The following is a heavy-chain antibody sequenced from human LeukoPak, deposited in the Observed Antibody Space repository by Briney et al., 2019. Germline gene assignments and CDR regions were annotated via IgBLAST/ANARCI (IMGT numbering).Heavy chain of an antibody. CDR2: FDPEDGET. V-gene: IGHV1-24*01. CDR3: ATDRPSRIAVASRGEFDY. D-gene: IGHD6-19*01. CDR1: GYTLTELS. J-gene: IGHJ4*02. Sequence: ASVKVSCKVSGYTLTELSMHWVRQAPGKGLEWMGGFDPEDGETIYARKFQGRVTMTEDTSTDTAYMELSSLRSEDTAVYYCATDRPSRIAVASRGEFDYWGQGTLVTVSS.